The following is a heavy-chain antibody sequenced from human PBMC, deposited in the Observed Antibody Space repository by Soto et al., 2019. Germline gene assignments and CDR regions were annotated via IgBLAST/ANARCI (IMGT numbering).Heavy chain of an antibody. Sequence: GGSLRLSCTASALTFGDYAMSWFRQAPGKGLEWVGFIRSKASGGTTEYAASVKGRFTISRDDSKSIAYLEMNSLKTEDTALYYCTRDRRGRGFGEFYWGQGTLVTVSS. J-gene: IGHJ4*02. V-gene: IGHV3-49*03. CDR2: IRSKASGGTT. CDR1: ALTFGDYA. D-gene: IGHD3-10*01. CDR3: TRDRRGRGFGEFY.